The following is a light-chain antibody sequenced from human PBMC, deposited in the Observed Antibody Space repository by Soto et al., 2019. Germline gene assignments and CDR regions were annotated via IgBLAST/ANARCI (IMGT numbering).Light chain of an antibody. Sequence: QSFLTQPPSVSAAPGQKVTISCSGSSSNIGNNYVSWYQQLPGTAPKLLIYDNNKRPSGIPDRFSGSKSGTSATLGITGLQTGDEADYYCGTWDSSLSAYVSGTGTKVTVL. J-gene: IGLJ1*01. CDR2: DNN. V-gene: IGLV1-51*01. CDR1: SSNIGNNY. CDR3: GTWDSSLSAYV.